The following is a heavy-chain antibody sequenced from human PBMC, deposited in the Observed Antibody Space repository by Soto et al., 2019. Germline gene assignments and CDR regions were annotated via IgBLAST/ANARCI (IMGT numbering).Heavy chain of an antibody. Sequence: SETMSLTCAVYGGSFSGYYWSWIRQPPGKGLEWIGEVNHSGSTNYNPSLKSRVTISVDTSKNQFSLKLSSVTAADTAVYYCARVLPGYYYYGMDVWGQGTTVTVSS. J-gene: IGHJ6*02. V-gene: IGHV4-34*01. CDR1: GGSFSGYY. CDR2: VNHSGST. CDR3: ARVLPGYYYYGMDV.